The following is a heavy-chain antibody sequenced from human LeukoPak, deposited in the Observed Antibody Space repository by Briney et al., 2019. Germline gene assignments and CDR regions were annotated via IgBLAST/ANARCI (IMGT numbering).Heavy chain of an antibody. CDR1: GYTLTSYS. Sequence: VASVKVSCKASGYTLTSYSISWVRQAPGQGLEWMGRIIPILGIANYAQKFQGRVTITADKSTSTAYMELSSLRSEDRAVYYCAREPLVVVHSYYFDYWGQGTLVTVSS. V-gene: IGHV1-69*04. D-gene: IGHD2-21*01. CDR3: AREPLVVVHSYYFDY. CDR2: IIPILGIA. J-gene: IGHJ4*02.